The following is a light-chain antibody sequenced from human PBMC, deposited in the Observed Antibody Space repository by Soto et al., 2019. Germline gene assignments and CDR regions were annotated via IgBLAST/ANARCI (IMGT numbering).Light chain of an antibody. J-gene: IGLJ2*01. CDR2: ENN. V-gene: IGLV1-47*01. Sequence: QSVLTQPPSASGTPGQRVTISCSGSTSNIGSSSVYWYQQLPGTAPKVFIYENNSRPSGVPDRFSGSKSGTSASLAISGLRSDDEADYYCATWDDSLGGPVFGGGTKLTVL. CDR3: ATWDDSLGGPV. CDR1: TSNIGSSS.